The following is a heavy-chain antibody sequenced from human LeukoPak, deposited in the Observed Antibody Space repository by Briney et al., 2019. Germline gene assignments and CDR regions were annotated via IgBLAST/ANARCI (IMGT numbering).Heavy chain of an antibody. V-gene: IGHV3-48*04. CDR2: ISSSSSPI. J-gene: IGHJ4*02. CDR1: GFTFSSYS. D-gene: IGHD3/OR15-3a*01. CDR3: ARGLRVPSADY. Sequence: GGSLRLSCAASGFTFSSYSMNWVRQAPGKGLEWVSYISSSSSPIYYADSVKGRFTISRDNAKNSLYLQMNSLRAEDTAVYYCARGLRVPSADYWGQGTLVTVSS.